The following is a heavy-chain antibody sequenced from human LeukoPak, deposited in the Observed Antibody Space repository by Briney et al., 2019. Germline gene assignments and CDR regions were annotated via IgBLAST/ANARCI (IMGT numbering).Heavy chain of an antibody. V-gene: IGHV3-64*01. CDR2: ISSNGGST. CDR1: GFTFSSYA. Sequence: PGGSLRVSCAASGFTFSSYAMHWVRQAPGKGLEYVSAISSNGGSTYYANSVKGRFTISRDNSKNTLYLQMGSLRAEDMAVYYCARRQWNYYYYGMDVWGQGTTVTVSS. CDR3: ARRQWNYYYYGMDV. J-gene: IGHJ6*02. D-gene: IGHD6-19*01.